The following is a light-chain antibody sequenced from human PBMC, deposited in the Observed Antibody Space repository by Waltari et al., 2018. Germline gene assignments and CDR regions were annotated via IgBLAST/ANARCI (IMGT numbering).Light chain of an antibody. CDR2: KDT. Sequence: SFELTQPPSVSVSPGQTASITCSGDELGDKSVCWYQQKPGQSPVLVIYKDTKRPSGIPERFSGSNSGNTATLTISGTQAFDEADYYCQAWDSGTAVFGTGTKITVL. CDR1: ELGDKS. V-gene: IGLV3-1*01. CDR3: QAWDSGTAV. J-gene: IGLJ1*01.